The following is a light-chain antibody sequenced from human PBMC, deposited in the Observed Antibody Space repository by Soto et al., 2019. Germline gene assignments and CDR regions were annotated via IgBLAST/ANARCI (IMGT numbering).Light chain of an antibody. J-gene: IGKJ3*01. V-gene: IGKV3-20*01. Sequence: EIVLTQSPGTLSLSPGERATLSCRASQSVSSSYLAWYQQKPGQAPRLLIYAASSRATGIPDRFSGSGSGTDFTLTISRLEPEDFAVYYCQRYGSSPFTFGPGTKVDIK. CDR2: AAS. CDR3: QRYGSSPFT. CDR1: QSVSSSY.